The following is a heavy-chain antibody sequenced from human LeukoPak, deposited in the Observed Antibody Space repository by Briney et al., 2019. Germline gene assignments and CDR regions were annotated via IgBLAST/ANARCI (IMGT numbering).Heavy chain of an antibody. Sequence: GGSLRLSCAASGFTFTAYAMSWVRQAPGKGLEWVSAISGSGGSTYYADSVKGRFTISRDNSKNTLYLQMNSLRAEDTAVYYCAKKTVGQYGDYFDYWGQGTLVTVSS. J-gene: IGHJ4*02. CDR3: AKKTVGQYGDYFDY. V-gene: IGHV3-23*01. CDR2: ISGSGGST. D-gene: IGHD1-14*01. CDR1: GFTFTAYA.